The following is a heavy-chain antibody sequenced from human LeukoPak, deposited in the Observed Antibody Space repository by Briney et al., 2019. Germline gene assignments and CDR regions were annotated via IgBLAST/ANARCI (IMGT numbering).Heavy chain of an antibody. D-gene: IGHD1-26*01. Sequence: GESLKISCEASGYTFTNNWIAWVRQMPGKGLEWMGFIYPRDSDTRYNPSFLGQVTISADNSISTAYLQWKSLKAADTAMYFCARRVCTSNCCLPSGDNFFDSWGQGTLVTVSS. CDR3: ARRVCTSNCCLPSGDNFFDS. V-gene: IGHV5-51*01. CDR2: IYPRDSDT. CDR1: GYTFTNNW. J-gene: IGHJ4*02.